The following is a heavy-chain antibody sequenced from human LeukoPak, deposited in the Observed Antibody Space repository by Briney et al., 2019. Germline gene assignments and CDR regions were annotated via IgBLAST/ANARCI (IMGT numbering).Heavy chain of an antibody. CDR2: INTDGSST. D-gene: IGHD1-26*01. Sequence: GGSLRLSCAASGFTLSSYWMHWVRQAPGKGLVWVSRINTDGSSTSYAASVKGRFTISRDNAKNTLYLQMSSLRAEDTAVYYCARAIVGAPAFDYWGQGTLVTVSS. J-gene: IGHJ4*02. CDR3: ARAIVGAPAFDY. V-gene: IGHV3-74*01. CDR1: GFTLSSYW.